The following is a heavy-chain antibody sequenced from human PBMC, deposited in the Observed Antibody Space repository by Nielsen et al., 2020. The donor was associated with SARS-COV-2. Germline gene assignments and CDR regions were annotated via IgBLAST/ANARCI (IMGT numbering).Heavy chain of an antibody. Sequence: GESLKISCAASGFTFSGYDLHWVRQAPGKGLEWVAVISYAGSTKHHADSAKGRFAVSRDNSKNTLHLQMDSLRAEDTAIYYCARDHGYCSGGSCYRHYSYGMDVWGQGTPVTVSS. CDR1: GFTFSGYD. CDR2: ISYAGSTK. J-gene: IGHJ6*02. V-gene: IGHV3-30*03. CDR3: ARDHGYCSGGSCYRHYSYGMDV. D-gene: IGHD2-15*01.